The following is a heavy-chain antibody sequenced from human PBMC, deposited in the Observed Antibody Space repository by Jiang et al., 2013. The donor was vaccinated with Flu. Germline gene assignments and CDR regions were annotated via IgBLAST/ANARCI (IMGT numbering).Heavy chain of an antibody. CDR3: AQVTKDALGIPLDY. J-gene: IGHJ4*02. Sequence: LLKPSETLSLSCGVYGGSFSGHYWSWIRQPPGKGLEWIGEISHDGSSHYNPSLKSRVTISVDSSKNQFSLKLSSVTAADTAVYYCAQVTKDALGIPLDYWGQGTLVTVSS. CDR2: ISHDGSS. V-gene: IGHV4-34*01. D-gene: IGHD1-14*01. CDR1: GGSFSGHY.